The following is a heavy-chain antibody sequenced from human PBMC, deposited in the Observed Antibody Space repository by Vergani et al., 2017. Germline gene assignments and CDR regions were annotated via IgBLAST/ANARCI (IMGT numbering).Heavy chain of an antibody. CDR3: ARGRNSATHWFDP. CDR1: GGSISSYY. D-gene: IGHD4-23*01. V-gene: IGHV4-59*01. J-gene: IGHJ5*02. CDR2: IYYSGST. Sequence: QVQLQESGPGLVKPSETLSLTCTVSGGSISSYYWSWIRQPPGKGLEWIGYIYYSGSTNYNPSLESRVTISVDTSKNPFSRTLSSVTAADTAVYYCARGRNSATHWFDPWGQGTLVTVSS.